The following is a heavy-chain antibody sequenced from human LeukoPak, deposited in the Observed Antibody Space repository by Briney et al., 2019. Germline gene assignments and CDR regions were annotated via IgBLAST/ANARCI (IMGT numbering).Heavy chain of an antibody. CDR1: GFTFNDYG. CDR3: ANRRGSSYGPFDY. Sequence: GGSLRLSCAASGFTFNDYGMHWVRQAPGKGLEWVSGVSWNSGSIDYADSVKGRFTISRDNAKNSLYLQMNSLRAEDTAVYHCANRRGSSYGPFDYWGQGTLVAVSS. V-gene: IGHV3-9*01. D-gene: IGHD5-18*01. CDR2: VSWNSGSI. J-gene: IGHJ4*02.